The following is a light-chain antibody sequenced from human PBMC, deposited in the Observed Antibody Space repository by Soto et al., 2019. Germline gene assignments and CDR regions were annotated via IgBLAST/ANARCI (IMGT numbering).Light chain of an antibody. CDR1: QDISYY. CDR2: GAS. J-gene: IGKJ1*01. CDR3: QKYHSAPRT. V-gene: IGKV1-27*01. Sequence: DIQMTQSPSSLSASVGDRVTITCRANQDISYYLAWYQQKQGKVPKLLIYGASTLPSGVPSRFSGSGSGTDFTLTISSLQPEDIATYYCQKYHSAPRTFGQGTKVEIK.